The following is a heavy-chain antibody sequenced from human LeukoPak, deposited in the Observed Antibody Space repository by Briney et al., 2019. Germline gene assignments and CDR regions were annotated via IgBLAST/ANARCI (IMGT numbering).Heavy chain of an antibody. J-gene: IGHJ6*02. CDR3: ARGSTYSSSWSYYYYGMDV. D-gene: IGHD6-13*01. V-gene: IGHV3-33*01. CDR2: IWYDGSNK. CDR1: GFTFSSYG. Sequence: GGSLRLSCAAPGFTFSSYGMHWVRQAPGKGLEWVAVIWYDGSNKYYADSVKGRSTISRDNSKNTLYLQMNSLRAEDTAVYYCARGSTYSSSWSYYYYGMDVWGQGTTVTVSS.